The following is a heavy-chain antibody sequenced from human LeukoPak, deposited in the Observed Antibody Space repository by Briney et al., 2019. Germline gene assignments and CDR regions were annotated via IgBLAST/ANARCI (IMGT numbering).Heavy chain of an antibody. J-gene: IGHJ6*02. CDR2: IKQDGREK. CDR1: GFTFSNYW. CDR3: AKETTMVRGVTLYGMDV. D-gene: IGHD3-10*01. V-gene: IGHV3-7*03. Sequence: GGSLRLSCAASGFTFSNYWMSWVRQAPGKGLEWVANIKQDGREKYYVDSVKGRFTISRDNAKNSLYLQMGSLRAEDTAVYYCAKETTMVRGVTLYGMDVWGQGTTVTVSS.